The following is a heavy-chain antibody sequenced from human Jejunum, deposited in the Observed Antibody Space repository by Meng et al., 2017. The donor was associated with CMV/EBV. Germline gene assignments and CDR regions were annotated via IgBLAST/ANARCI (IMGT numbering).Heavy chain of an antibody. Sequence: VSCKTSGYDFSDSGISWVRQAPGQGLEWIGWVSSYTDNTKYAPKFQGRVTMTADASTTTAHLELRSLRSDDTAVYYCARKQWEPDYWGQGTLVTVSS. CDR3: ARKQWEPDY. CDR2: VSSYTDNT. J-gene: IGHJ4*02. CDR1: GYDFSDSG. V-gene: IGHV1-18*01. D-gene: IGHD1-26*01.